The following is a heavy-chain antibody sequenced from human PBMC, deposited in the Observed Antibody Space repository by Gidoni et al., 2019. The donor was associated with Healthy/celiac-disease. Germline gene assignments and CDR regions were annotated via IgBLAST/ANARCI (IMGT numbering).Heavy chain of an antibody. Sequence: GKVSCKASVGTFSSYAISWVRQAPGQGLEWMGGIIPIFGTANYAQKFQGRVTITADEATSTAYMELSSLRSEDTAVYYCAREDADYYDSSGLCQDWGQGTLVTVSS. V-gene: IGHV1-69*01. CDR2: IIPIFGTA. CDR1: VGTFSSYA. CDR3: AREDADYYDSSGLCQD. J-gene: IGHJ4*02. D-gene: IGHD3-22*01.